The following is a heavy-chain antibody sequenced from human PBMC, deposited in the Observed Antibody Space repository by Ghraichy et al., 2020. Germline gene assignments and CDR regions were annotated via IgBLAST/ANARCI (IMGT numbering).Heavy chain of an antibody. CDR1: GGSISSSSSY. V-gene: IGHV4-39*01. J-gene: IGHJ5*02. D-gene: IGHD1-26*01. CDR2: IYYSGTT. CDR3: ARHGNGGSLRGGGFDP. Sequence: SETLSLTCTVSGGSISSSSSYWGWIRQPPGKGLEWIGSIYYSGTTYYNPSLKSRVTISVDTSKNQFSLNLNSVTAADAAVFYCARHGNGGSLRGGGFDPWGQGTLVTVSS.